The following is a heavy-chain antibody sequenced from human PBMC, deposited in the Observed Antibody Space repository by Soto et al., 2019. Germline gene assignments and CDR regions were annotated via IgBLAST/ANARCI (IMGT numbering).Heavy chain of an antibody. CDR2: ISPASTYI. CDR3: AADTGDIEVVPATT. D-gene: IGHD2-15*01. Sequence: GGSLRLSCAASGLNFEKCSMNWVRQPPGKGPEWLASISPASTYIRYADSVKGRFTISRDNARNSLSLQMMSLRADDTAMYFCAADTGDIEVVPATTWGQGTLVTV. V-gene: IGHV3-21*04. CDR1: GLNFEKCS. J-gene: IGHJ4*02.